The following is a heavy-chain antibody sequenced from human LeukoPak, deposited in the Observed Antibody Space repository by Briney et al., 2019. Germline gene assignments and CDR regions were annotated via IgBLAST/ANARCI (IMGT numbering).Heavy chain of an antibody. V-gene: IGHV1-46*01. J-gene: IGHJ4*02. D-gene: IGHD4-17*01. Sequence: GASVKVSCKASGYTLSNYYMYWVRQAPGQGLEWMGITNPSGGSTSYAQKFQCRVTMTTDTSTSTAYMELRSLRSDDTAVYYCARAMEGDYGDYGWVYWGQGTLVTVSS. CDR2: TNPSGGST. CDR3: ARAMEGDYGDYGWVY. CDR1: GYTLSNYY.